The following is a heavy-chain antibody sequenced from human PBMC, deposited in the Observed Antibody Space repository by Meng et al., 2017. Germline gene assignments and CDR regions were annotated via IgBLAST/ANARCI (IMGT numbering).Heavy chain of an antibody. D-gene: IGHD5-24*01. Sequence: QVRWLHAGAELEKPGSSVKVSCKASGGTFSSSAISWVRQAPGQGLGWRGGIIPIFGTANYAQKFQGRVTVTADKSTGTAYMKLIRLRSDDTAVYNCTREPRNGPKTNWFDPWGQGTLVTVSS. CDR3: TREPRNGPKTNWFDP. CDR2: IIPIFGTA. CDR1: GGTFSSSA. V-gene: IGHV1-69*06. J-gene: IGHJ5*02.